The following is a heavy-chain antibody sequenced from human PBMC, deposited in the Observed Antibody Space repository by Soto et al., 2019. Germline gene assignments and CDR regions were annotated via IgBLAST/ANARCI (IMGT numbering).Heavy chain of an antibody. CDR2: IYPGDSDT. Sequence: LKISCKGSGYSFTSYWIGWVRQMPGKGLEWMGIIYPGDSDTRYSPSFQGQVTISADKSISTAYLQWSSLKASDTAMYYCARRSVYSGYDPNAFDIWGQGTMVTVSS. CDR1: GYSFTSYW. CDR3: ARRSVYSGYDPNAFDI. V-gene: IGHV5-51*01. D-gene: IGHD5-12*01. J-gene: IGHJ3*02.